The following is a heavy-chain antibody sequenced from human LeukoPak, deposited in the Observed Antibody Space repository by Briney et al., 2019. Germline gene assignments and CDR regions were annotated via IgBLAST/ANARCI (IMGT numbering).Heavy chain of an antibody. J-gene: IGHJ3*02. D-gene: IGHD3-22*01. CDR2: IYHRGST. CDR3: ARAGEYYYDNSGYYPNDAFDI. CDR1: GGSIISGGYS. V-gene: IGHV4-30-2*01. Sequence: PSETLSLTWAASGGSIISGGYSGSWIRQPPGRSRVWIGYIYHRGSTYYNPSLKSRVTISVDRSKNPCSLTLSSVTAADTALYYCARAGEYYYDNSGYYPNDAFDIWGQGTMVTVSS.